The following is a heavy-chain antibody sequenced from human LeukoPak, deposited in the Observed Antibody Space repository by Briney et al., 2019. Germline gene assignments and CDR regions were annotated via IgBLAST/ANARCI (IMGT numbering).Heavy chain of an antibody. J-gene: IGHJ5*02. Sequence: SETLSLTCAVSGGSISSNSYYWGWIRQPPGKGLEWIGSIYYSGSTYYNPSLKSRVTISVDTSKNQFSLKLSSVTAADTAVYYCARGQYCSGGSCTRKGIDPWGQGTLVTVSS. D-gene: IGHD2-15*01. CDR2: IYYSGST. CDR1: GGSISSNSYY. V-gene: IGHV4-39*07. CDR3: ARGQYCSGGSCTRKGIDP.